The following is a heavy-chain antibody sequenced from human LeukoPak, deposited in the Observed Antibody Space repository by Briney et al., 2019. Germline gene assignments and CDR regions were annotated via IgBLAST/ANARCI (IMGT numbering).Heavy chain of an antibody. CDR1: GYTFTGYG. Sequence: GASVKVSCKASGYTFTGYGISWVRQAPGQGLEWMGWISAYNGNTNYAQKLQGRVTMTTDTSTSTAYMELRSLRSDDTAVYYCARTPDYGDSTCFDYWGQGTLVTVSS. CDR2: ISAYNGNT. CDR3: ARTPDYGDSTCFDY. J-gene: IGHJ4*02. D-gene: IGHD4-17*01. V-gene: IGHV1-18*01.